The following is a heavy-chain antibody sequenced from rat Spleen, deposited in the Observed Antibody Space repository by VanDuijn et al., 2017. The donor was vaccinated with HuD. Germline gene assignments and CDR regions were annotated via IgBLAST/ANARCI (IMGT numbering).Heavy chain of an antibody. V-gene: IGHV5-29*01. CDR2: ISYDGSST. Sequence: EVQLVESDGGLVQPGRSLKLSCAASGFTFSNYGMAWVRQAPTKGLEWGATISYDGSSTYYRDSVKGRFTISRENAKSTLYLQMDSLRSEDTATYYCARHRLGVMDAWGQGASVTVSS. D-gene: IGHD4-6*01. CDR1: GFTFSNYG. J-gene: IGHJ4*01. CDR3: ARHRLGVMDA.